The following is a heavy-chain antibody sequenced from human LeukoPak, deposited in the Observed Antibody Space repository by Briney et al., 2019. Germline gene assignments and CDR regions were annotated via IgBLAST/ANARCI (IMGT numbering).Heavy chain of an antibody. D-gene: IGHD3-22*01. V-gene: IGHV3-48*01. Sequence: GGSLRLSCVASGFTFSNAWMSWVRQAPGKGLEWVSYISSSSITIYYADSVKGRFTTSRDNSKNTLYLQMNSLRAEDTAVYYCARVYYDSDGYYDAFDIWGQGTMVTVSS. J-gene: IGHJ3*02. CDR1: GFTFSNAW. CDR3: ARVYYDSDGYYDAFDI. CDR2: ISSSSITI.